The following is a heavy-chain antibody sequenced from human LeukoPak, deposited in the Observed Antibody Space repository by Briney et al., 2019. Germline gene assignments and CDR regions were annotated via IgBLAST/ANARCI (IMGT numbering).Heavy chain of an antibody. V-gene: IGHV1-46*01. CDR1: GYTITNNY. Sequence: GASVKVSCKASGYTITNNYMHWVRQPPGQGLEWMGVINPSGTGTSYAQKFQGRITMSRDTSTSTVYMELSSLRSEDTAFYYCATDHSMANTAWWFDPWGQGTLVTVSS. CDR2: INPSGTGT. J-gene: IGHJ5*02. CDR3: ATDHSMANTAWWFDP. D-gene: IGHD5-24*01.